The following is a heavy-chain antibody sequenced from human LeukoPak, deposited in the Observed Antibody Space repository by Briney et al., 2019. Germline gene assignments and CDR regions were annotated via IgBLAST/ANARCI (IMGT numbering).Heavy chain of an antibody. D-gene: IGHD2-2*01. CDR3: AGTSSTSLNWFDP. V-gene: IGHV3-11*01. CDR2: ISSSGSTI. Sequence: AGGSLRLSCAASGFTFSDYYMSWIRQAPGKGLEWVSYISSSGSTIYYADSVKGRFTISRDNAKNSLYLQMNSLRAEDTAVYYCAGTSSTSLNWFDPWGQGTLVTVSS. CDR1: GFTFSDYY. J-gene: IGHJ5*02.